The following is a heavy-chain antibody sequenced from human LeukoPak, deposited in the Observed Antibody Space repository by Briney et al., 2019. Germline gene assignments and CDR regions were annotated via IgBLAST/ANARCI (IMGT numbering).Heavy chain of an antibody. J-gene: IGHJ6*02. V-gene: IGHV7-4-1*02. CDR3: ARGIPYNWNFYYGMDV. D-gene: IGHD1-20*01. CDR1: GYTFTSYA. Sequence: ASVKVSCKASGYTFTSYAMNWVRQAPGQGLEWMGWININTGNPTYAQGFTGRFVFSLDTSVSTAYLQISSLKAEDTAVYYCARGIPYNWNFYYGMDVWGQGTTVTVSS. CDR2: ININTGNP.